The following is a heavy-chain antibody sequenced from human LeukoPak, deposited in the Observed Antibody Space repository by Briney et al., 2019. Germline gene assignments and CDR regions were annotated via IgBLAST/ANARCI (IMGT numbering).Heavy chain of an antibody. D-gene: IGHD4-17*01. V-gene: IGHV1-18*01. Sequence: ASVKVSCKASGYTFTSYGISWVRQAPGQGLECMGWISAYNGNTNYAQKLQGRVTMNKDTSTSTAYMESSSLCSDDTAVYYCARGTGYGDYPNWGQGTLVTVSS. CDR1: GYTFTSYG. J-gene: IGHJ4*02. CDR3: ARGTGYGDYPN. CDR2: ISAYNGNT.